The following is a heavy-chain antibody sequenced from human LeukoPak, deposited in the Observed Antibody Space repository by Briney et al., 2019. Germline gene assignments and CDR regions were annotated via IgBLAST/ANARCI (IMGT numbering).Heavy chain of an antibody. Sequence: GGSLRLSCAASGFTFSSYSMNWVRQAPGKGLEWVSSIGSSSSYIYYADSVKGRFTISRDNAKNSLYLQMNSLRAEDTAVYYCARGFGSNWFDPWGQGTLVTVSS. CDR2: IGSSSSYI. CDR3: ARGFGSNWFDP. V-gene: IGHV3-21*01. J-gene: IGHJ5*02. D-gene: IGHD3-16*01. CDR1: GFTFSSYS.